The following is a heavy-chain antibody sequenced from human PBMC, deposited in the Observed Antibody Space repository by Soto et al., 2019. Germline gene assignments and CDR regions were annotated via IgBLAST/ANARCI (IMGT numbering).Heavy chain of an antibody. V-gene: IGHV3-9*01. CDR1: GFTFDDYA. J-gene: IGHJ6*02. Sequence: EVQLVESGGGLVQPGRSLRLSCAASGFTFDDYAMHWVRQAPGKGLEWVSGISWNSGSIGYADSVKGRFTISRDNAKNSLYLQMNSLRAEDTALYYCAKDQSNYVAGMDVWGQGTTVTVSS. D-gene: IGHD4-4*01. CDR2: ISWNSGSI. CDR3: AKDQSNYVAGMDV.